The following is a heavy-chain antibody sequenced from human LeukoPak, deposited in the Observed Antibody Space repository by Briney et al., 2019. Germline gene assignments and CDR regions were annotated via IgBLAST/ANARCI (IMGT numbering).Heavy chain of an antibody. J-gene: IGHJ4*02. CDR3: ARLPYYYDFSGYYIDY. V-gene: IGHV5-10-1*01. Sequence: GESLKISCKGSSYSFTSYWISWVRQMPGKGLEWMGTIDPSDSYTNYSPSFQGHVTISTDKSISTAYMQWSSLKASDTAMYYCARLPYYYDFSGYYIDYWGQGTLVTVSS. D-gene: IGHD3-22*01. CDR2: IDPSDSYT. CDR1: SYSFTSYW.